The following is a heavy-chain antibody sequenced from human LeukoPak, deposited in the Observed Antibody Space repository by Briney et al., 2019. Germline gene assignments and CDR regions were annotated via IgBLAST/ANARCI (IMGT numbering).Heavy chain of an antibody. J-gene: IGHJ4*02. CDR1: GFTFSSYW. Sequence: GGSLRLSCAASGFTFSSYWMSWVRQAPGKGLEWVANIKQDGSEKYYMDSVKGRFTISRDNAKNSLFLQMNSLRAEDTAVYYCARGPAAGNLLGYWGQGTLVTVSS. D-gene: IGHD6-19*01. V-gene: IGHV3-7*01. CDR3: ARGPAAGNLLGY. CDR2: IKQDGSEK.